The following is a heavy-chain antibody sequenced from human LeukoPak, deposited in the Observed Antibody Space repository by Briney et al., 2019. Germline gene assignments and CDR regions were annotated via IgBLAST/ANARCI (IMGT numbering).Heavy chain of an antibody. Sequence: ASMKVSCKASGYTFTSYGISWVRQAPGQGLEWMGWISPYNGNTNYALKLQGRATMTTDTSTSTAYMELRSLRSDDTAVYYCARVNNYDILSSFDYWGQGTLVTVSS. J-gene: IGHJ4*02. D-gene: IGHD3-9*01. V-gene: IGHV1-18*01. CDR2: ISPYNGNT. CDR3: ARVNNYDILSSFDY. CDR1: GYTFTSYG.